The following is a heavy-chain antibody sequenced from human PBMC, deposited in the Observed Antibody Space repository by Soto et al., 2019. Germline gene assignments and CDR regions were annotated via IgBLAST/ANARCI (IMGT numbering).Heavy chain of an antibody. Sequence: GGSLRLSCAASGFTFSSYAMSWVRQAPGKGLEWVSAISGSGGSTYYADSVKGRFTISRDNSKNTLYLQMNSLRAEDTAVYYCAKHLHVIVLVPDAFDIWGKGTMLTV. J-gene: IGHJ3*02. V-gene: IGHV3-23*01. D-gene: IGHD3-22*01. CDR2: ISGSGGST. CDR1: GFTFSSYA. CDR3: AKHLHVIVLVPDAFDI.